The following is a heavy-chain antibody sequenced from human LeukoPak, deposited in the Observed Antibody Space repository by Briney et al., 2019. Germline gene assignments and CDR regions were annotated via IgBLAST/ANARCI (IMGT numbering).Heavy chain of an antibody. Sequence: PGGSLRLSCAASGFTFSTYWMHWVRQAPGKGLVWVSRFTSDGSSTYYADPVKGRFTISRDNAKNTLYLQMNSLRAEDTAVYYCARGRYYLDSWGQGTLVTVSS. D-gene: IGHD4-17*01. CDR2: FTSDGSST. CDR1: GFTFSTYW. V-gene: IGHV3-74*01. J-gene: IGHJ4*02. CDR3: ARGRYYLDS.